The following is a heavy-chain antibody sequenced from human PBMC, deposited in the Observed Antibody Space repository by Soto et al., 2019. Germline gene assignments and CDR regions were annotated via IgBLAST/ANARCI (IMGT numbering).Heavy chain of an antibody. CDR1: GFTFSNYA. CDR3: ATEAFDS. J-gene: IGHJ4*02. CDR2: VSSEGTKK. V-gene: IGHV3-30-3*01. Sequence: QVHLVESGGGVVQPGRSLTLSCAASGFTFSNYAMDWVRQAPGKGLEWVAIVSSEGTKKNYAVSGKGRFTISRDNSKNMLYLQMTSLRPEDTAIYYCATEAFDSWGQGSLVTVSS.